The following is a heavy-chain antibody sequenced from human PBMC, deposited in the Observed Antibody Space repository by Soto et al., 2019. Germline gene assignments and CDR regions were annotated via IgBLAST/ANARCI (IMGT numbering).Heavy chain of an antibody. D-gene: IGHD3-3*01. CDR3: ARRVFDYDFWSGYYDY. V-gene: IGHV4-39*01. CDR1: GGSISSSSYY. J-gene: IGHJ4*02. Sequence: SETLSLTCTVSGGSISSSSYYWGWIRQPPGKGLEWIGSIYYSGSTYYNPSLKSRATISVDTSKNQFSLMLSSVPAADTAVYYCARRVFDYDFWSGYYDYWGQGTLVTVSS. CDR2: IYYSGST.